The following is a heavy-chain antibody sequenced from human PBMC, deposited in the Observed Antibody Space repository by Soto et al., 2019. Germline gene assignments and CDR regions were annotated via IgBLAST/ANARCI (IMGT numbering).Heavy chain of an antibody. CDR3: ARHPERIAQIGWFDP. V-gene: IGHV3-21*01. CDR2: ISSSSSYI. J-gene: IGHJ5*02. D-gene: IGHD6-13*01. CDR1: GFTFSSYS. Sequence: PGGSLGLSCAASGFTFSSYSMNWVRQAPGKGLEWVSSISSSSSYIYYADSVKGRFTISRDNAKNSLYRQMNSLRAEDTAVYYCARHPERIAQIGWFDPWGQGTLVTVSS.